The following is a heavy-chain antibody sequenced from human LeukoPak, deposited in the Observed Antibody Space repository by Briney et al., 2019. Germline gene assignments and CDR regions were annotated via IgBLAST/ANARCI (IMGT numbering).Heavy chain of an antibody. CDR2: MNPNSDHT. V-gene: IGHV1-8*01. CDR1: GYSFASYD. CDR3: ARDKGKLNIGYCSGGSCSRRKGYYYYMDV. Sequence: GASVKVSCKASGYSFASYDINWVRQAPGQGLEWMGWMNPNSDHTGYAQKFQGRITMTRDTSMSTAYMELSRLRSDDTAVYYCARDKGKLNIGYCSGGSCSRRKGYYYYMDVWGKGTTVTISS. D-gene: IGHD2-15*01. J-gene: IGHJ6*03.